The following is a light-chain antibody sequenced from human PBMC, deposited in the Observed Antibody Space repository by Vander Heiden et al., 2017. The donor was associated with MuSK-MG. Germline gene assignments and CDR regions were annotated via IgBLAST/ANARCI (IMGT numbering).Light chain of an antibody. CDR2: QDN. J-gene: IGLJ3*02. CDR1: GGNIADNY. CDR3: QSYDSTTQV. Sequence: NFMLTQPHSVSGSPGKTVTISCTRTGGNIADNYVQWYQQRPGSSPTTVIYQDNQRYSGVPDQFSGSIDSSSNSASLTISRLKTEDEADYYCQSYDSTTQVFGGGTKLTVL. V-gene: IGLV6-57*01.